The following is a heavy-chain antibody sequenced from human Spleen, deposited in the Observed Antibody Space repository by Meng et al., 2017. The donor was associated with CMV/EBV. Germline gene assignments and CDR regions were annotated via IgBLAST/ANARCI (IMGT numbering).Heavy chain of an antibody. Sequence: YWIAWVRQMPGKGLEWMGIIYPGNSGTRYSPSFQGQVTISADKSVSTAYLHWNSLKASDTAIYYCARRGGYCSSTRCFLVSYWYLDLWGRGTLVTVSS. CDR2: IYPGNSGT. CDR1: YW. D-gene: IGHD2-2*01. CDR3: ARRGGYCSSTRCFLVSYWYLDL. J-gene: IGHJ2*01. V-gene: IGHV5-51*01.